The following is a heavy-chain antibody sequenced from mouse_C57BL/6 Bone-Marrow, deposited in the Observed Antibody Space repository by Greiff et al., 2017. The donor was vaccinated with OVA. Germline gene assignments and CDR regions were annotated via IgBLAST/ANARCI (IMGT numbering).Heavy chain of an antibody. V-gene: IGHV1-69*01. CDR1: GYTFTSYW. CDR3: ARAYYYGHSDY. J-gene: IGHJ2*01. CDR2: IDPSDSYT. Sequence: QVQLQQPGAELVMPGASVKLSCKASGYTFTSYWMHWVKQRPGQGLEWIGEIDPSDSYTNYNQKFKGKSTLTVDKSSSTAYMQLSSLTSEDSAVYYCARAYYYGHSDYWGQGTTLTVSS. D-gene: IGHD1-1*01.